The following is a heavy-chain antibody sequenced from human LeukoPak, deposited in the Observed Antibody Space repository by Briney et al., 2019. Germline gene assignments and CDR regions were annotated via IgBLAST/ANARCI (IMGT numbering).Heavy chain of an antibody. V-gene: IGHV4-39*07. J-gene: IGHJ4*02. CDR3: ARDGYHGRGSIY. CDR1: GYSITFGSFY. D-gene: IGHD5-12*01. Sequence: SETLSLTCTVSGYSITFGSFYWGWIRQPPGKGLEWIGSIYSSGTTYYNPSLKSRVTISVDTSNNQFSLKLSSVTAADTAVYYCARDGYHGRGSIYWGQGTLVAVSS. CDR2: IYSSGTT.